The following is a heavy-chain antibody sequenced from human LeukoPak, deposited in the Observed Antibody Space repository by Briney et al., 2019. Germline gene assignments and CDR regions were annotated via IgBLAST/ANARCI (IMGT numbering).Heavy chain of an antibody. V-gene: IGHV1-3*01. D-gene: IGHD1-26*01. Sequence: ASVKVSCKASGYTFTIYAMHWVRQAPGQRLEWMGWINAGNGNTKYSQKFQGRVTITRDTSASTAYMELSSLRSEDTAVYYCARGMGRQWYFDLWGRGTLVTVSS. CDR3: ARGMGRQWYFDL. CDR1: GYTFTIYA. CDR2: INAGNGNT. J-gene: IGHJ2*01.